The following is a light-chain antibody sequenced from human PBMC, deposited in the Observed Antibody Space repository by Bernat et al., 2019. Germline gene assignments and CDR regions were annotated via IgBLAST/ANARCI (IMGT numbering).Light chain of an antibody. CDR1: QSLLHSNGYNY. CDR2: LGS. CDR3: MQALRTPGLT. Sequence: DIVMTQSPLSLPVTPGEPASISCRSSQSLLHSNGYNYLDWYLQKPGQSPQLLIYLGSNRASGVPDRFSGSGSGTDFTLKISRVEAEDVWVSYCMQALRTPGLTFGGGTKVEIK. V-gene: IGKV2-28*01. J-gene: IGKJ4*01.